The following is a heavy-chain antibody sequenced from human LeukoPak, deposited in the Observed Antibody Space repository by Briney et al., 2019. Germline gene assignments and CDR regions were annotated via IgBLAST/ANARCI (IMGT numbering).Heavy chain of an antibody. Sequence: PSETLSLTCAVYGGSFSGYYWSWIRQPPGKGLEWIGEINHSGSTNYNPSLKSRVTISVDTSKNQFSLKLSSVTAADTAVYYCVRAPNYGDPISFDYWGQGTLVTVSS. CDR3: VRAPNYGDPISFDY. V-gene: IGHV4-34*01. CDR1: GGSFSGYY. D-gene: IGHD4-17*01. J-gene: IGHJ4*02. CDR2: INHSGST.